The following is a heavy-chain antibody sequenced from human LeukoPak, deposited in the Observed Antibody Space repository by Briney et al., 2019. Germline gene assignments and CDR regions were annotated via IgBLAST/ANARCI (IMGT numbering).Heavy chain of an antibody. CDR2: IRYDGSNK. D-gene: IGHD3-3*01. Sequence: GGSLRLSCAASGFTFSSYGMHWVRQAPGKGLEWVAFIRYDGSNKYYADSVKGRFTISRDNSKNALYLQMNSLRAEDTAVYYCAKDLLYYFDYWGQGTLVTVSS. J-gene: IGHJ4*02. CDR1: GFTFSSYG. V-gene: IGHV3-30*02. CDR3: AKDLLYYFDY.